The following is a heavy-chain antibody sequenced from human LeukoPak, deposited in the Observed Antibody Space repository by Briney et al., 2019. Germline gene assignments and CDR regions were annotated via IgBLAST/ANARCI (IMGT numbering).Heavy chain of an antibody. J-gene: IGHJ4*02. CDR1: GFTFTSYA. V-gene: IGHV3-23*01. CDR3: ARALRGVIITGFDY. Sequence: GGSLRLSCAVSGFTFTSYAMSWVRQAPGKGLEWVASIDSRGGTTYYADSMRGRFTISRDNSKNTLYLQMNSLRAEDTAVYYCARALRGVIITGFDYWGQGTLVTVSS. CDR2: IDSRGGTT. D-gene: IGHD3-10*01.